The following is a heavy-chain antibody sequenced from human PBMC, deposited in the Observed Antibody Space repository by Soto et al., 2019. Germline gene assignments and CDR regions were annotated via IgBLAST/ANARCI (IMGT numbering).Heavy chain of an antibody. CDR2: IYYSGST. Sequence: SETLSLTCTISGGSISSGGYYWSWIRQHPGKGLEWIGYIYYSGSTYYNPSLKSRVTISVDTSKNQFSLKLSSVTAADTAVYYCARSSSWYTYGMDVWGQGTTVTVSS. CDR1: GGSISSGGYY. D-gene: IGHD6-13*01. CDR3: ARSSSWYTYGMDV. J-gene: IGHJ6*02. V-gene: IGHV4-31*03.